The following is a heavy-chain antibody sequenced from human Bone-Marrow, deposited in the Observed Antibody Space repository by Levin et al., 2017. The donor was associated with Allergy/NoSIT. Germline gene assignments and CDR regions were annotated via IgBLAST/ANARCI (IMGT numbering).Heavy chain of an antibody. V-gene: IGHV4-34*01. CDR1: GGSFSGYY. D-gene: IGHD1-7*01. CDR2: INHSGST. Sequence: PSETLSLTCAVYGGSFSGYYWSWIRQPPGKGLEWIGEINHSGSTNYNPSLKSRVTISVDTSKNQFSLKLSSVTAADTAVYYCARVRAETIYYFDYWGQGTLVTVSS. CDR3: ARVRAETIYYFDY. J-gene: IGHJ4*02.